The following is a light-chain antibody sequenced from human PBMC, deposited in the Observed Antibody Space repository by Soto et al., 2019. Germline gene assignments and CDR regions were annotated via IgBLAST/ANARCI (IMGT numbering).Light chain of an antibody. CDR1: QSISSW. CDR2: DAS. V-gene: IGKV1-5*01. J-gene: IGKJ1*01. CDR3: QQYNSYPGT. Sequence: DIQMTQSPSTLSASVGDRVTITCRASQSISSWLAWYQKKPGKAPKLLIYDASSLESGVPSRFSGSGSGTEFTITISSLQPDDFATYYCQQYNSYPGTFGQGTKVEIK.